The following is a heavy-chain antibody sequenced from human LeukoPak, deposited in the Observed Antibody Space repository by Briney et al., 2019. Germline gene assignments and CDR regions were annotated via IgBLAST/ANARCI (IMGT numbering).Heavy chain of an antibody. V-gene: IGHV3-66*02. CDR2: IYSGGST. CDR3: ARDGSTLDAFDI. J-gene: IGHJ3*02. D-gene: IGHD5-24*01. Sequence: GGSLRLSCAASGFTVSSNYMSWVRQAPGKGLEWVSVIYSGGSTYYADSVKGRFTISRDNSKNTLYLQVNSLRAEDTAVYYCARDGSTLDAFDIWGQGTMVTVSS. CDR1: GFTVSSNY.